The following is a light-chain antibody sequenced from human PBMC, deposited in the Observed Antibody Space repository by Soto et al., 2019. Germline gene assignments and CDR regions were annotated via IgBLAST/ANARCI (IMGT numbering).Light chain of an antibody. CDR2: GAS. J-gene: IGKJ3*01. V-gene: IGKV3-15*01. Sequence: EIVMTQSPATLSVSPGERATLSCRASQSVSSNLAWYQQKPGQAPRLLIYGASTRATGIPARFSGSGSGTAFTRTISSLQSEDFAIYYCQQYNNWPPRVTFGPGTKVDIK. CDR1: QSVSSN. CDR3: QQYNNWPPRVT.